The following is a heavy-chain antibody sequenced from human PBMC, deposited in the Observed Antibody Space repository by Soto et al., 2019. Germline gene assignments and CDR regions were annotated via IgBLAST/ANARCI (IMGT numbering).Heavy chain of an antibody. J-gene: IGHJ6*02. D-gene: IGHD6-6*01. V-gene: IGHV3-13*01. CDR3: TRGTRPYGMDV. CDR1: GFTFSSYD. CDR2: IGTAGDT. Sequence: PGGSLRLSCAASGFTFSSYDMHWVRQATGKGLEWVSAIGTAGDTYYPGSVKGRFTISRENAKNSLYLQMNSLKTEDTGVYWCTRGTRPYGMDVWGQGTTVTVSS.